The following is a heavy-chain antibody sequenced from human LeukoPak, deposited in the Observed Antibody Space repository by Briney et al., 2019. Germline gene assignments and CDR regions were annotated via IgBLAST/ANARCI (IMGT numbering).Heavy chain of an antibody. V-gene: IGHV4-34*01. CDR1: GGSFSGYY. CDR3: VRDIYDDNN. CDR2: INHSGST. Sequence: PSETLSLTCAVYGGSFSGYYWSWIRQPPGKGLEWIGEINHSGSTNYNPSLKSRVTISVDTSKNQFSLRLNSVTAADTAVYYCVRDIYDDNNWGQGTLVTVSS. D-gene: IGHD3-16*01. J-gene: IGHJ4*02.